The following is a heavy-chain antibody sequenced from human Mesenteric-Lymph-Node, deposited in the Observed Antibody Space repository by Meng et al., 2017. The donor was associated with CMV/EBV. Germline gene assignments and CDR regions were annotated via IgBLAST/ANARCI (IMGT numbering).Heavy chain of an antibody. J-gene: IGHJ4*02. V-gene: IGHV1-8*01. CDR3: AREDSGSLFDY. D-gene: IGHD1-26*01. Sequence: ASVKVSCKASGYTFTSYGISWVRQAPGQGLEWMGWINPNSGNTGYAQKFQGRVTITRNTSISTAYMELSSLRSEDTAVYYCAREDSGSLFDYWGQGTLVTVSS. CDR2: INPNSGNT. CDR1: GYTFTSYG.